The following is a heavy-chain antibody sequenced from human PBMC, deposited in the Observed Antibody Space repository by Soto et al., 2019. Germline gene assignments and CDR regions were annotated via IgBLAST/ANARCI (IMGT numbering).Heavy chain of an antibody. Sequence: EGSLRLSCAASGFTFSNDWMHWVRQAPGKGLEWVSRINADGGSTHYADSVRGRFTISRDNAKNTLFLQLNSLRVEDTAIYYCIKVLTRGVGVPRFYFDSWGQGTLVTVSA. J-gene: IGHJ4*02. V-gene: IGHV3-74*01. D-gene: IGHD3-9*01. CDR3: IKVLTRGVGVPRFYFDS. CDR2: INADGGST. CDR1: GFTFSNDW.